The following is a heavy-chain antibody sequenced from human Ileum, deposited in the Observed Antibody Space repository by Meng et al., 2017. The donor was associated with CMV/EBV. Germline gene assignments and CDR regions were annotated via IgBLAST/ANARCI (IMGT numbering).Heavy chain of an antibody. CDR1: GFTFSRYS. Sequence: GESLKIPCAASGFTFSRYSMSWVRQAPGKGLEWVSYISRSSSTIYYGDSVKGRFTMSRDSAKNSLYLQMNGLRAEDTAVYYCARDQEWELPHYFDYWGQGTLVTVSS. V-gene: IGHV3-48*04. CDR2: ISRSSSTI. J-gene: IGHJ4*02. CDR3: ARDQEWELPHYFDY. D-gene: IGHD1-26*01.